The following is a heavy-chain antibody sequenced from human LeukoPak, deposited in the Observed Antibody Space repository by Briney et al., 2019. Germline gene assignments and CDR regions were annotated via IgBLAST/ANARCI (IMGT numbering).Heavy chain of an antibody. CDR1: GFTFSKYS. CDR3: ASLYGSGPKWSDP. J-gene: IGHJ5*02. V-gene: IGHV3-21*01. Sequence: GGSLRLSCAVSGFTFSKYSMNWVRQAPGKGLQWVSSISSGGAYTYYRDSVKGRFTISRDNAKNSLYLQMNSLRAEDTAVYYCASLYGSGPKWSDPWGQGTLVTVSS. CDR2: ISSGGAYT. D-gene: IGHD3-10*01.